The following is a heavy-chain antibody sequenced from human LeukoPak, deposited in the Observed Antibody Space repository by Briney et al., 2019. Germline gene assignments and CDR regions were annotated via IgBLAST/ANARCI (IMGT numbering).Heavy chain of an antibody. V-gene: IGHV3-30-3*01. CDR1: GFTFSSYA. CDR3: AGRGSTSGSSPLDY. D-gene: IGHD2-2*01. J-gene: IGHJ4*02. Sequence: GRSLRLSCAASGFTFSSYAMHWVRQAPGKGLEWVAVISYDGSNKYYADSVKGRFTISRDNSNNTLYLQMNSLRAEDTALYYCAGRGSTSGSSPLDYWGQGNLVTVSS. CDR2: ISYDGSNK.